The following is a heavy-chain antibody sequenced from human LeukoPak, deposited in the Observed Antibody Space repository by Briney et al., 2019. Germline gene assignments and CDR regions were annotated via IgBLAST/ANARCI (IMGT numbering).Heavy chain of an antibody. CDR1: GFPFETNA. J-gene: IGHJ4*02. V-gene: IGHV3-23*01. CDR3: AKDWIQFNRVFDCFDS. Sequence: SGGSLRLSCATSGFPFETNAMSWVRQAPGKGLEWVATIGNTETFYADSVTGRCTISRDNSKNTVNLQMNRLRVEDTAIYYCAKDWIQFNRVFDCFDSWGQGTLVTVSS. D-gene: IGHD5-18*01. CDR2: IGNTET.